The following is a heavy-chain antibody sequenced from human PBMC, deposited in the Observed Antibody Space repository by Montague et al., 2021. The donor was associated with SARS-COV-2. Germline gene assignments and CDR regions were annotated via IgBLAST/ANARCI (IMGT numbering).Heavy chain of an antibody. CDR1: GDSISNSNW. CDR3: VRGGTVPVVVFDY. J-gene: IGHJ4*02. Sequence: SETLSLTCTVSGDSISNSNWCWWVRQPPGGGLEWIGEIFRSGASNYNPPLKSRVTMSVDMSRNQFSLRLSNVTAADTAIYYCVRGGTVPVVVFDYWGQGTLVTVSS. V-gene: IGHV4-4*02. D-gene: IGHD3-22*01. CDR2: IFRSGAS.